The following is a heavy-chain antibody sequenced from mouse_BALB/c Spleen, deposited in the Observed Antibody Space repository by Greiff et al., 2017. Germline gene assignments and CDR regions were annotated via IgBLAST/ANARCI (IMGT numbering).Heavy chain of an antibody. J-gene: IGHJ4*01. CDR3: ARRGDYAMDY. Sequence: LQESGAELVRPGTSVKVSCKASGYAFTNYLIEWVKQRPGQGLEWIGVINPGSGGTNYNEKFKGKATLTADKSSSTAYMQLSSLTSDDSAVYFCARRGDYAMDYWGQGTSVTVSS. V-gene: IGHV1-54*01. CDR2: INPGSGGT. CDR1: GYAFTNYL.